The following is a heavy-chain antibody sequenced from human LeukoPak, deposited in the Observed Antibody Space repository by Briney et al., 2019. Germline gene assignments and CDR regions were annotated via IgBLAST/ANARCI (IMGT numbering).Heavy chain of an antibody. J-gene: IGHJ6*02. Sequence: ASVKVSCKVSGYTLTELSMHWVRQAPGKGLEWMGGFDPEDGETIYAQKFQGRVTMTEDTSTDTAYMELSSLRSEDTAVYYCARPSGCSSTSCPALVYYYYYGMDVWGQGTTVTVSS. D-gene: IGHD2-2*01. CDR2: FDPEDGET. CDR3: ARPSGCSSTSCPALVYYYYYGMDV. CDR1: GYTLTELS. V-gene: IGHV1-24*01.